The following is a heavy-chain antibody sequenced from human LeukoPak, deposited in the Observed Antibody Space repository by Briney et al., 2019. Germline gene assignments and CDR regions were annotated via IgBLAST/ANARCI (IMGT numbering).Heavy chain of an antibody. J-gene: IGHJ4*02. V-gene: IGHV3-20*04. D-gene: IGHD3-10*01. Sequence: PGGSLRLSCAASGFTFDDYGMSWVRQAPGKGLEWVSGINWNGGSTGYADSVKGRFTISRDNAKNSLYLQMNSLRAEDTALYYCARVGISYYGSGSYYGIFDYWGQGTLVTVSS. CDR3: ARVGISYYGSGSYYGIFDY. CDR2: INWNGGST. CDR1: GFTFDDYG.